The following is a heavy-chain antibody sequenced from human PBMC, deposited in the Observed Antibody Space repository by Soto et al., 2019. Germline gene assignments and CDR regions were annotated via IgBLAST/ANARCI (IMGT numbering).Heavy chain of an antibody. V-gene: IGHV1-18*01. J-gene: IGHJ4*02. CDR1: GYTFTSYG. D-gene: IGHD6-13*01. CDR3: ARGSGLGFIAAEEYYFDY. CDR2: ISAYNGNT. Sequence: QVQLVQSGAEVKKSGASVKVSCKASGYTFTSYGISWVRQAPGQGLEWMGWISAYNGNTNYAQKLQGRVTMTTDTSTSTAYMELRSLRSDDTAVYYCARGSGLGFIAAEEYYFDYWGQGTLVTVSS.